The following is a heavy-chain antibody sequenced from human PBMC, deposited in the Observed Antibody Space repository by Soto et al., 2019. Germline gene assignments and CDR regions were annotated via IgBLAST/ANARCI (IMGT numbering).Heavy chain of an antibody. V-gene: IGHV3-30*18. J-gene: IGHJ4*02. CDR3: AKKLLSGIAAADLDY. D-gene: IGHD6-13*01. CDR2: ISYDGSNK. Sequence: GGSLRLSCAASGFTFSSYGMHWVRQAPGKGLEWVAVISYDGSNKYYADSVKGRFTISRDNSKNTLYLQMNSLRAEDTAVYYCAKKLLSGIAAADLDYWGQGTLVTVSS. CDR1: GFTFSSYG.